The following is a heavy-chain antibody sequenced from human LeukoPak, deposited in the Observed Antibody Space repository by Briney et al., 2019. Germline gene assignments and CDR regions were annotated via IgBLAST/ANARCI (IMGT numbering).Heavy chain of an antibody. Sequence: GGSLRLSCAASGFTFSDYVMTWVRQAPGKGLEWVSSISGSGGSILYADSVKGRFTISRDNSRNTLYVQMNSLRAEDTAVYYCAKADIVATILYPPDYWGQGTLVTVSS. CDR3: AKADIVATILYPPDY. V-gene: IGHV3-23*01. J-gene: IGHJ4*02. CDR1: GFTFSDYV. CDR2: ISGSGGSI. D-gene: IGHD5-12*01.